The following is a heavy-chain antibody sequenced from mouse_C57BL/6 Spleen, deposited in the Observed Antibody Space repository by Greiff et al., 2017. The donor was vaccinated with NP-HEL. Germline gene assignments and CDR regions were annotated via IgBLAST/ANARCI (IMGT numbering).Heavy chain of an antibody. CDR3: ARGYYASYAMDD. V-gene: IGHV1-54*01. CDR1: GYAFTNYL. CDR2: INPGSGGT. Sequence: LVESGAELVRPGTSVKVSCKASGYAFTNYLIEWVKQRPGQGLEWIGVINPGSGGTNYNEKFKGKATLTADKASSTAYMQLSSLTSEDSAVYFCARGYYASYAMDDWGQGTSVTVSS. D-gene: IGHD1-1*01. J-gene: IGHJ4*01.